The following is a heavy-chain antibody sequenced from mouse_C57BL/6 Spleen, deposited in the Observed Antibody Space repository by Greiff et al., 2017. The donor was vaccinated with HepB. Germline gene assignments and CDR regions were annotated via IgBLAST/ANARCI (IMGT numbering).Heavy chain of an antibody. Sequence: DVHLVESGGGLVQPGGSLSLSCAASGFTFTDYYMSWVRQPPGKALEWLGFIRNKANGYTTEYSASVKGRFTISRDNSQSILYLQMNALRAEDSATCYYAKYYDSYFDDWGQGTTLTVSS. D-gene: IGHD2-4*01. J-gene: IGHJ2*01. CDR2: IRNKANGYTT. CDR3: AKYYDSYFDD. CDR1: GFTFTDYY. V-gene: IGHV7-3*01.